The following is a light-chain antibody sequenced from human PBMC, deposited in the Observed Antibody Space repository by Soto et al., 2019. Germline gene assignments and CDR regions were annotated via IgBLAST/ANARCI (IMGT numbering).Light chain of an antibody. J-gene: IGKJ1*01. CDR3: QQRSNWRT. Sequence: IVLTQSPATLSLSPGARATLSCRASQSVSSYLAWYQQRPGQAPRLLIYDASNRATGIPARFSGSGSGTDFTLTISSLEPEDFAVYYCQQRSNWRTFGQGTKVEIK. V-gene: IGKV3-11*01. CDR1: QSVSSY. CDR2: DAS.